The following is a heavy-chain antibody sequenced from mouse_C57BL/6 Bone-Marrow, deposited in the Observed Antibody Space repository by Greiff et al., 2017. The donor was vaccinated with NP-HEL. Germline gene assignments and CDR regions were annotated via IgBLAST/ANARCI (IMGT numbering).Heavy chain of an antibody. J-gene: IGHJ1*03. D-gene: IGHD1-1*01. Sequence: VQLKESGPELVKPGASVKISCKASGYSFTGYYMNWVKQSPEKSLEWIGEINPSTGGTTYNQKFKAKATLTVDKSSSTAYMQLKSLTYEDSAVYYCARTHLITTVVANWYFDVWGTGTTVTVSS. CDR2: INPSTGGT. CDR1: GYSFTGYY. V-gene: IGHV1-42*01. CDR3: ARTHLITTVVANWYFDV.